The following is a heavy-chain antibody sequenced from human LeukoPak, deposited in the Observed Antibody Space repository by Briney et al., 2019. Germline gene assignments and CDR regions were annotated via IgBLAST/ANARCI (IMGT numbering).Heavy chain of an antibody. CDR1: GYTFTSYY. CDR3: ASGGHIRVYDSNPYYGHY. CDR2: INPSRGST. Sequence: GASVKVSCKASGYTFTSYYMHWVRQAPGQGLEWMGIINPSRGSTSYAQRFQGRVTMTRDMSTSTVYMDLSSMRFEDTAFYYCASGGHIRVYDSNPYYGHYWGQGTLVTVSS. V-gene: IGHV1-46*01. J-gene: IGHJ4*02. D-gene: IGHD3-22*01.